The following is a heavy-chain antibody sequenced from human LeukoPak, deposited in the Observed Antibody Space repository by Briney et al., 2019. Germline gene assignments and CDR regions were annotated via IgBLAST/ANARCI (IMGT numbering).Heavy chain of an antibody. Sequence: SGGSLRLSCAASGFSLSSKWMSWVRQAPGKGLEWVANIKQDSSEIHYVDSVKGRFTISRENAKNSLYLQMNNLRAEDTAVYYCAREGRYSGCEYWGQGTLVTVSS. D-gene: IGHD6-19*01. CDR1: GFSLSSKW. CDR2: IKQDSSEI. CDR3: AREGRYSGCEY. V-gene: IGHV3-7*01. J-gene: IGHJ4*02.